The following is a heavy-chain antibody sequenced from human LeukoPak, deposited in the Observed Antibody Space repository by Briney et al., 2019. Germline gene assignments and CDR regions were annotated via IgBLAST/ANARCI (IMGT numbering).Heavy chain of an antibody. CDR1: GFTLSNYW. J-gene: IGHJ3*02. CDR2: IKEDGSEK. Sequence: GGSLRLSCAGSGFTLSNYWMTWVRQAPGKGQEWGANIKEDGSEKYYVDSVKGRFTISRDNAKNSLYLQMNSLRAEDTAVYYCARDPSSDAFDIWGQGTMVTVSS. CDR3: ARDPSSDAFDI. V-gene: IGHV3-7*05.